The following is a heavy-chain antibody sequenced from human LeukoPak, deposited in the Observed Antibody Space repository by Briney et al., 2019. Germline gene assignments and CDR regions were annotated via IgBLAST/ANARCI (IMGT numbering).Heavy chain of an antibody. J-gene: IGHJ4*02. Sequence: GGSLRLSCAASGFTFDAYAMHWVRQAPGKGLEWVSGISWNSGSIGYADSVKGRFTISRDNAKNSLYLQMNSLRAEDTALYYCAKVVSGYDTNDYWGQGTLVTVSS. V-gene: IGHV3-9*01. CDR2: ISWNSGSI. D-gene: IGHD5-12*01. CDR3: AKVVSGYDTNDY. CDR1: GFTFDAYA.